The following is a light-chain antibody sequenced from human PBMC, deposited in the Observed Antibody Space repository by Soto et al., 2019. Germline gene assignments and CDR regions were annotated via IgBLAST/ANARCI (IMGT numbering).Light chain of an antibody. CDR3: QQSYSTPRLT. CDR1: QSISIY. CDR2: AAS. Sequence: DIQMIQSPSSLSASVGDRVTITCRASQSISIYLNWYQQKPGKAPKFLIYAASSLQSGVPSRFSGSGSGTDFTLTISSLQPEDFATYYCQQSYSTPRLTFGGGTKVEIK. V-gene: IGKV1-39*01. J-gene: IGKJ4*01.